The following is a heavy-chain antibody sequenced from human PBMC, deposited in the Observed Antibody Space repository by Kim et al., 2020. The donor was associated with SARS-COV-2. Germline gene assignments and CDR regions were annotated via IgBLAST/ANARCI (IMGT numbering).Heavy chain of an antibody. D-gene: IGHD5-12*01. V-gene: IGHV4-34*01. Sequence: TPSHKRRVTISVDTSKNQFSLKLSSVTAADTAVYYCARGRYQIVATTSDYWGQGTLVTVSS. J-gene: IGHJ4*02. CDR3: ARGRYQIVATTSDY.